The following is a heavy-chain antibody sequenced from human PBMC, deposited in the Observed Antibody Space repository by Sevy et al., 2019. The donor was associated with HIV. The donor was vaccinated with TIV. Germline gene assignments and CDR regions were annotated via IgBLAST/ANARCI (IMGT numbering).Heavy chain of an antibody. CDR1: GFTFSSYA. CDR3: VKDPIAYYYDSSGLGNAFDI. CDR2: ISSNGGST. V-gene: IGHV3-64D*06. Sequence: GGSLRLSCSASGFTFSSYAMHWVRLAPGKGLEYVSAISSNGGSTYYADSVKGRFTISRDNSKNTLYLQMSSLRAEDTAVYYCVKDPIAYYYDSSGLGNAFDIWGQGTMVTVSS. D-gene: IGHD3-22*01. J-gene: IGHJ3*02.